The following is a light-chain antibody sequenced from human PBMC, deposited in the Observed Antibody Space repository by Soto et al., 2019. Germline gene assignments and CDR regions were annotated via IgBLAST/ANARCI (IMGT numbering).Light chain of an antibody. CDR1: SSNIGAGYD. J-gene: IGLJ1*01. Sequence: QSVLTQPPSVSGAPGQRVTISCTGSSSNIGAGYDVHWYQQLPGTAPKLLIYGNSNRPSGVPDRCSGSKSGTSASLAITGLQAEDEADYYCQSYDSSGRVFGTGTKLTVL. V-gene: IGLV1-40*01. CDR3: QSYDSSGRV. CDR2: GNS.